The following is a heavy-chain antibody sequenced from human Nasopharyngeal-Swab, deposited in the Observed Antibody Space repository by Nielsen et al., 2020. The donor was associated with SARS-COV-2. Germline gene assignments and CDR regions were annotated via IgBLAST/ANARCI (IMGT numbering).Heavy chain of an antibody. J-gene: IGHJ6*02. CDR2: INPNFGTT. D-gene: IGHD3-3*01. CDR3: ARDTIFGLALYYYYGLGV. V-gene: IGHV1-69*13. Sequence: SVKVSCKVSGGTFKNYAISWVRQAPGQGLEWMGGINPNFGTTNYAHKFQDRAKITADQSTRTAYMELTSLRSDDTAVHYCARDTIFGLALYYYYGLGVWGQGTTVTVSS. CDR1: GGTFKNYA.